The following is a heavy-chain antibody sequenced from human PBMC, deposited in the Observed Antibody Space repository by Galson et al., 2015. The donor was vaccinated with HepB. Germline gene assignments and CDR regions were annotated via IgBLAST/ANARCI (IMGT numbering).Heavy chain of an antibody. CDR2: ISYDGSNQ. D-gene: IGHD3/OR15-3a*01. Sequence: SLRLSCAASGFMFNMHNIHWVRQAPGKGLEWVAVISYDGSNQNHADSVKGRFTISRDNSKNTVYLHMDSLRAEDTAVYYCAKDGLNYYGMDLWGQGTTVIVSS. CDR3: AKDGLNYYGMDL. V-gene: IGHV3-30*18. CDR1: GFMFNMHN. J-gene: IGHJ6*02.